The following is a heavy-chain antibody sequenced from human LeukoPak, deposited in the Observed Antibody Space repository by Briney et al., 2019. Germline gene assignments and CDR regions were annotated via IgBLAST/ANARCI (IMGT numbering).Heavy chain of an antibody. CDR2: LSGGGAAT. D-gene: IGHD4-17*01. J-gene: IGHJ3*02. CDR3: AREDYAEPAFDI. Sequence: GGSLRLSCAASGFTFSTYAMSWVRQAPGKGLEWVSSLSGGGAATSYADSVKGRFTISRDNAKNSLYLQMNSLRAEDTAVYYCAREDYAEPAFDIWGQGTMVTVSS. CDR1: GFTFSTYA. V-gene: IGHV3-21*01.